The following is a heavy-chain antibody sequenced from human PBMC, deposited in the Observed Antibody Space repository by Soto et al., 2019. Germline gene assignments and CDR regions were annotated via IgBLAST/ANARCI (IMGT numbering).Heavy chain of an antibody. V-gene: IGHV3-49*03. D-gene: IGHD6-6*01. Sequence: GGSLRLSCTTSGFPFGDYAMSWFRQAPGKGLEWIGYIRSNTYGGTTEYAASVKGRFTISRDDSKRVAHLQMNSLETEDTAVYFCARRKYLDYWGQGTLVTVSS. CDR1: GFPFGDYA. CDR3: ARRKYLDY. J-gene: IGHJ4*02. CDR2: IRSNTYGGTT.